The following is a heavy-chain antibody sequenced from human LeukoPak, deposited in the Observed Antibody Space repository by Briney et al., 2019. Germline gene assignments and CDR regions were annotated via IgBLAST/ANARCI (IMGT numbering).Heavy chain of an antibody. CDR3: ASLSTSPWPLGY. CDR2: ISGDGGST. V-gene: IGHV3-43*02. D-gene: IGHD5-12*01. J-gene: IGHJ4*02. CDR1: GFTFDDYA. Sequence: PGGSLRLSCAASGFTFDDYAMHWVRQAPGKGLEWVSLISGDGGSTYYADSVKGRFTISRDNSKNSLYLQVNSLRTEDTALYYCASLSTSPWPLGYWGQGTLATVSS.